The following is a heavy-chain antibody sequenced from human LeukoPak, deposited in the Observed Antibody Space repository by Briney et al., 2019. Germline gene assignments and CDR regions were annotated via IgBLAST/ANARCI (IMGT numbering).Heavy chain of an antibody. Sequence: VTSVKVSCKASGGTFSSYAISWVRQAPGQGLEWMGGIIPIFGTANYAQKFQGRVTITADESTSTAYMELSSLRSEDTAVYYCARDFWSGYLKDNWFDPWGQGTLVTVSS. J-gene: IGHJ5*02. CDR1: GGTFSSYA. D-gene: IGHD3-3*01. CDR2: IIPIFGTA. CDR3: ARDFWSGYLKDNWFDP. V-gene: IGHV1-69*01.